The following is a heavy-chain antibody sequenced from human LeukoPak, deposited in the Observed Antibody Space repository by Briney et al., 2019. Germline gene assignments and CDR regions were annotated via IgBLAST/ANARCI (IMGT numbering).Heavy chain of an antibody. J-gene: IGHJ4*02. Sequence: GGSLRLSCAASGFTFSDYYMNWIRQAPGKGLEGVSYISGSGSTRYNADSVKGRFTISRDNAKNSLYLQMNSLRAEDTAVYYCAREVYDILTGQYYFDYWGQGTLVTVS. D-gene: IGHD3-9*01. CDR1: GFTFSDYY. V-gene: IGHV3-11*01. CDR2: ISGSGSTR. CDR3: AREVYDILTGQYYFDY.